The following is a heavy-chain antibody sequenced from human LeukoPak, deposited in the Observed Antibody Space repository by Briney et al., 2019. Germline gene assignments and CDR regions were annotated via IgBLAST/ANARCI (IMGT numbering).Heavy chain of an antibody. CDR1: GYTFTGYY. D-gene: IGHD3-3*01. CDR3: ARSTIFGVVIDYYGMDV. CDR2: INPNSGGT. J-gene: IGHJ6*02. Sequence: GASVTVSCKASGYTFTGYYMHWVRQAPGQGLEWMGWINPNSGGTNYAQKFQGRVTMTRDTSISTAYMELSRLRSDDTAVYYCARSTIFGVVIDYYGMDVWGQGTTVTVSS. V-gene: IGHV1-2*02.